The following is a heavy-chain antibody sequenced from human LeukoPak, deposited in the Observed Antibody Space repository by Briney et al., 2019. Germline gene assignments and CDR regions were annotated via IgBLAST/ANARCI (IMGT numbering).Heavy chain of an antibody. CDR3: ARVKVVAATRHAFDI. D-gene: IGHD2-15*01. Sequence: PSETLSLTCAVYGGSFSGYYWSWIRQHPGKGLEWIGYIYYSGSTYYNPSLKSRVTISVDTSKNQFSLKLSSVTAADTAVYYCARVKVVAATRHAFDIWGQGTMVTVSS. J-gene: IGHJ3*02. CDR2: IYYSGST. V-gene: IGHV4-31*11. CDR1: GGSFSGYY.